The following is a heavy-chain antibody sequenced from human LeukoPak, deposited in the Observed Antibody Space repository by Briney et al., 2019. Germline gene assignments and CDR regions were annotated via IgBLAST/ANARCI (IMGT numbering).Heavy chain of an antibody. CDR3: ARVRIGQQLDKYYYYAMDV. D-gene: IGHD6-13*01. CDR2: INPNSGGT. V-gene: IGHV1-2*02. Sequence: ASVKVSCKASGYTFTVYYMHWVRQAPGQGLGWMGWINPNSGGTNYAQKFQGRVTMTTDTSISTAYMEVSRLRSDDTAVYYCARVRIGQQLDKYYYYAMDVWGQGTTVTVSS. J-gene: IGHJ6*02. CDR1: GYTFTVYY.